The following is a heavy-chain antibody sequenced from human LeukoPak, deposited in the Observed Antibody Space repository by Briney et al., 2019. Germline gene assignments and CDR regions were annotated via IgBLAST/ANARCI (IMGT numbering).Heavy chain of an antibody. V-gene: IGHV1-69*04. J-gene: IGHJ6*02. CDR1: GGTFSSYA. D-gene: IGHD2-15*01. Sequence: SVKVSCKASGGTFSSYAISWVRQAPGQGLEWMGRIIPILGIANYAQKFQGRVTITADKSTSTAYMELSSLRSEDTAVYCCARERLVAARYYYYGMDVWGQGTTVTVSS. CDR3: ARERLVAARYYYYGMDV. CDR2: IIPILGIA.